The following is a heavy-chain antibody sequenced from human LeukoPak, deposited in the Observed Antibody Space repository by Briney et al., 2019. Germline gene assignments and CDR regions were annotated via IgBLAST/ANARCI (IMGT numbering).Heavy chain of an antibody. V-gene: IGHV4-39*01. J-gene: IGHJ4*02. Sequence: SETLSLTCTVSGGSIISSIYYWGWIRQPPGKGLEWIGSIYFSGSPYHNPSLKSRVTMSVDTSKNQLSLKLSSVTAADTAVYLCTGLLHDSRGYYYFDYWGQGTLATVSS. D-gene: IGHD3-22*01. CDR1: GGSIISSIYY. CDR2: IYFSGSP. CDR3: TGLLHDSRGYYYFDY.